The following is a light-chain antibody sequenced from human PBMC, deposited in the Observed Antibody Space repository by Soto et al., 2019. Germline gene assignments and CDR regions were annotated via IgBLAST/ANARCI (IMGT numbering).Light chain of an antibody. J-gene: IGLJ2*01. CDR1: STDVGAYNY. CDR2: DVN. Sequence: QSVLTQPASVSESPGQSITISCTGTSTDVGAYNYVSWYQKYPGKAPKLMIYDVNYRPSGVSNRFSGSKSGNTASLTISGLQADEDADYYCSLYTSSTTLVFGGGTKLTVL. V-gene: IGLV2-14*01. CDR3: SLYTSSTTLV.